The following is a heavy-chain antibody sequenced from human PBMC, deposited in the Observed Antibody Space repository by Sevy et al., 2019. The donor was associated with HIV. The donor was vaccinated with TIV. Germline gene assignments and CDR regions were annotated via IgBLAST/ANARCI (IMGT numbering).Heavy chain of an antibody. D-gene: IGHD3-10*01. V-gene: IGHV4-39*01. J-gene: IGHJ5*02. Sequence: SETLSLTCTVSGGSISSSSYYWGWIRQPPGKGLEWIGSIYYSGSTYYNPSLKSRVTISVDTSKNQFSLKLSSVTAADTAAYYCARQDQLLWFRELLGYLSSWFDPWGQGTLVTVSS. CDR2: IYYSGST. CDR1: GGSISSSSYY. CDR3: ARQDQLLWFRELLGYLSSWFDP.